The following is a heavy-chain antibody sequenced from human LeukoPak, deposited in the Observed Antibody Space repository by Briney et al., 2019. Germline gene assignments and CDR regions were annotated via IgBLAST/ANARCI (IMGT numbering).Heavy chain of an antibody. V-gene: IGHV4-34*01. Sequence: SETLSLTCAVYGGSFSGTYWSWIRQPPGKGLEWIGEINHSGSTNYNPSPKSRVTISVDTSKNQFSLKLSSVTAADTAVYYCARLGYCTNGVCYTVRLDVWGQGTTVTVSS. CDR3: ARLGYCTNGVCYTVRLDV. CDR1: GGSFSGTY. D-gene: IGHD2-8*01. J-gene: IGHJ6*02. CDR2: INHSGST.